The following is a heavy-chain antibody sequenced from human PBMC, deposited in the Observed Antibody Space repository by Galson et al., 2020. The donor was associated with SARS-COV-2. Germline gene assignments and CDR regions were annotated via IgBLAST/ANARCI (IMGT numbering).Heavy chain of an antibody. Sequence: GGSLRLSCAASGFTFSSYTMNWVRQAPGKGLEWVSSISSSSSYIYYADSVKGRFTISRDNAKNSLYLQMNSLRAEDTAVYYCAREGLKAVAGLYYYYGMDVWGQGTTVTVSS. CDR3: AREGLKAVAGLYYYYGMDV. J-gene: IGHJ6*02. D-gene: IGHD6-19*01. V-gene: IGHV3-21*01. CDR1: GFTFSSYT. CDR2: ISSSSSYI.